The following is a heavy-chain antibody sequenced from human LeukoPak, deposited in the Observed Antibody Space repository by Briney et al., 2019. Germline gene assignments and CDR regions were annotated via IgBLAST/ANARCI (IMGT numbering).Heavy chain of an antibody. Sequence: GGSLRLSCAASGFTFSSYGMHWVRQAPGKGLEWVAVIWYDGSNKYYADSVKGRFTISRDNSKNTLSLQMNSLRAEDTAVYYCARDSAPYSSGWYHYFDYWGRGTLVTVSS. CDR3: ARDSAPYSSGWYHYFDY. CDR2: IWYDGSNK. J-gene: IGHJ4*02. CDR1: GFTFSSYG. D-gene: IGHD6-19*01. V-gene: IGHV3-33*01.